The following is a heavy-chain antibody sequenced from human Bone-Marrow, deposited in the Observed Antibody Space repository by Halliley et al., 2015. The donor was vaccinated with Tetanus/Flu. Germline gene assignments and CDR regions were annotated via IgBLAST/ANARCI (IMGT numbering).Heavy chain of an antibody. D-gene: IGHD3-3*01. V-gene: IGHV3-30-3*01. J-gene: IGHJ4*02. Sequence: SLRLSCAASGFVFRAFAMHWVRQAPGKGLEWVAVIRYDGSGKQYVDSVKGRFNISRDNSKNTLYLQMNSLGTEDMAVYYCAREQFYTGDYWGRGTLVTVSS. CDR1: GFVFRAFA. CDR2: IRYDGSGK. CDR3: AREQFYTGDY.